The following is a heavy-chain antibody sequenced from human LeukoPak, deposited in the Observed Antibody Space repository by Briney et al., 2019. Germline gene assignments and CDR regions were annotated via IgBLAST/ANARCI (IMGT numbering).Heavy chain of an antibody. V-gene: IGHV3-33*01. CDR2: VSFDGSNK. J-gene: IGHJ6*02. CDR1: GFTFSSNG. D-gene: IGHD3-10*01. Sequence: PGGSLRLSCAASGFTFSSNGMHWVRQAPGKGLESVAVVSFDGSNKYFEDSVKGRFSISRDNSRNTLYLQMNSLRAEDTAVYYCARAGRGWFGSMDVWGQGTTVTVSS. CDR3: ARAGRGWFGSMDV.